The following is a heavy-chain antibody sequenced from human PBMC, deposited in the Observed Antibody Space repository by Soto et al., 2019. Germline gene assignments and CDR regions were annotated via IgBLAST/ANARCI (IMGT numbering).Heavy chain of an antibody. CDR1: GYTFTSYG. J-gene: IGHJ4*02. D-gene: IGHD2-2*03. CDR2: ISAYNGNT. V-gene: IGHV1-18*01. Sequence: QVQLVQSGAEVKKPGASVKVSCKASGYTFTSYGISWVRQAPGQGLEWMGWISAYNGNTNYAQKLQGRVTMTTDTSTSTAYMKLRSLRSDDTAVYYCARVEIVLVPAATPHFDYWGQGTLVTVSS. CDR3: ARVEIVLVPAATPHFDY.